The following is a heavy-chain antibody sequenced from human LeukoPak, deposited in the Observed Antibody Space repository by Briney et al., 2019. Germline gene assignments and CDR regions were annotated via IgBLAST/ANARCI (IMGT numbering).Heavy chain of an antibody. D-gene: IGHD6-19*01. V-gene: IGHV3-23*01. CDR2: IGPSGDKT. CDR3: AKDIDWLAFED. CDR1: GYTFNIHG. Sequence: GGTLRLSCAASGYTFNIHGMNWVRQAPGKGPEWVSGIGPSGDKTYYADSVKGRFTISRDNSKNTVYLQMNSLRVEDTALYYCAKDIDWLAFEDWGQGTLVTVSS. J-gene: IGHJ4*02.